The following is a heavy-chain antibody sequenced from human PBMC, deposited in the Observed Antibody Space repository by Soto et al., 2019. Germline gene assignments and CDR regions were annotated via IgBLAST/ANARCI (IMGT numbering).Heavy chain of an antibody. D-gene: IGHD3-16*02. J-gene: IGHJ5*02. CDR2: MNQDGSEK. CDR1: GFTFSSYW. CDR3: GTDEGVILGAVA. Sequence: PGGSLRLSCAGSGFTFSSYWMSWVRQAPGKGLEWVANMNQDGSEKYYVDSVKGRFTISRDNAKNSLYLQMNSLRAEDTAIYYCGTDEGVILGAVALGQGTLVTAS. V-gene: IGHV3-7*01.